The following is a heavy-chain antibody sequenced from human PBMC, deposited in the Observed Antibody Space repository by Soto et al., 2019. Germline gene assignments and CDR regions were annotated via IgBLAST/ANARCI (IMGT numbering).Heavy chain of an antibody. CDR1: GFPFCNFA. V-gene: IGHV3-23*01. D-gene: IGHD3-10*01. CDR2: IGGRADNT. Sequence: EVQLLESGGGLGRPGGSLRLSCTTSGFPFCNFAMSWVRQAPGKGLEWVSTIGGRADNTYYVDPVKGRFTISRDMSNSTLFLQLNSLGGEDTAVYYCAMGFEFGELSYWGQGTPVSVSS. J-gene: IGHJ4*02. CDR3: AMGFEFGELSY.